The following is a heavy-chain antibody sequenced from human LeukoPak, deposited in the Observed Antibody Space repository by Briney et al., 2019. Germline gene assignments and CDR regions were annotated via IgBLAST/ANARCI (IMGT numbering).Heavy chain of an antibody. CDR1: GFTFSSYA. D-gene: IGHD3-22*01. V-gene: IGHV3-23*01. CDR2: ISGSGGST. CDR3: AKDNHYDSSGIWFDP. Sequence: GGSLRLSCAASGFTFSSYAMSWVRQAPGKGLEWVSAISGSGGSTYYADSVKGRFTISRDNSKNTLYLQMNSLRAEDTAVYYCAKDNHYDSSGIWFDPWGQGTLVTVSS. J-gene: IGHJ5*02.